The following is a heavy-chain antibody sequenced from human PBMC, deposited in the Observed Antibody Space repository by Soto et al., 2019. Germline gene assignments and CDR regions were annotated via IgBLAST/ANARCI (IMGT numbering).Heavy chain of an antibody. CDR3: ARADVSVSWTGNPDC. J-gene: IGHJ4*01. Sequence: GRSLSLSDAGPGFTCSTYSITWDLQAPGKGLEWLSSISPNSTYISYADSVRGRFTISRDNAGNSLYLQMSSLRAEDTALYYCARADVSVSWTGNPDCWGHGTLVTVSS. CDR1: GFTCSTYS. CDR2: ISPNSTYI. V-gene: IGHV3-21*01. D-gene: IGHD4-4*01.